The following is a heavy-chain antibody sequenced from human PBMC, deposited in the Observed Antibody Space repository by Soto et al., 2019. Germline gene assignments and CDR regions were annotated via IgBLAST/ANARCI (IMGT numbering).Heavy chain of an antibody. CDR2: ISGSGDST. CDR3: ARAHGGVNYSFGS. CDR1: GFTFITYT. V-gene: IGHV3-23*01. D-gene: IGHD1-7*01. Sequence: GGSLRVSCAASGFTFITYTMGWVRQAPGKGLEWVSAISGSGDSTTFADSVKGRFTISRDISKNTVYLQMNSLRADDTAIYYCARAHGGVNYSFGSWGQGTLVTVSS. J-gene: IGHJ5*01.